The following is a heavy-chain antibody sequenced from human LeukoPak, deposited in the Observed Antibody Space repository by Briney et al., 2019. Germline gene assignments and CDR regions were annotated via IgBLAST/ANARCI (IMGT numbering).Heavy chain of an antibody. CDR1: GGSISSYY. D-gene: IGHD2-15*01. J-gene: IGHJ4*02. Sequence: ASETLSLTCTVSGGSISSYYWSWIRQSPGKGLEWIGYIYYSGSTNYNPSLKSRVTISVDTSKNQFSLKLSSVTAADTAVYYCAGGGDCSGGSCPHDYWGQGTLVTVSS. V-gene: IGHV4-59*01. CDR2: IYYSGST. CDR3: AGGGDCSGGSCPHDY.